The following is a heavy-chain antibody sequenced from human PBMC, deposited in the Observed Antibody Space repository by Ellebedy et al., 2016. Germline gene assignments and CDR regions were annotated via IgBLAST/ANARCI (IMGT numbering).Heavy chain of an antibody. D-gene: IGHD2-21*02. CDR2: IAHDGSVK. CDR3: ARGWDIMLVTAKNGMDV. J-gene: IGHJ6*02. Sequence: GGSLRLXXAASRFAFSNYGVHWVRQAPGEGLDWVAVIAHDGSVKHYADPVKGRFTISRDNSKNTLYLQMDSLRAEDTAVYYCARGWDIMLVTAKNGMDVWGQGTTVTVS. CDR1: RFAFSNYG. V-gene: IGHV3-30*03.